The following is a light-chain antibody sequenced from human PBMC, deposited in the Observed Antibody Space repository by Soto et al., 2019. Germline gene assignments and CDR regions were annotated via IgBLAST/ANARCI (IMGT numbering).Light chain of an antibody. Sequence: QSVLTQPASVSGSPGQSITISCTGTSSDIGGYKYVSWYQHHPGKAPKLMIYEVTYRPSGVFYRFSGCKSGNTASLTVSGLQAADEADYYCSAYRSSGTGYVFGTGTKLTVL. V-gene: IGLV2-14*01. CDR2: EVT. J-gene: IGLJ1*01. CDR1: SSDIGGYKY. CDR3: SAYRSSGTGYV.